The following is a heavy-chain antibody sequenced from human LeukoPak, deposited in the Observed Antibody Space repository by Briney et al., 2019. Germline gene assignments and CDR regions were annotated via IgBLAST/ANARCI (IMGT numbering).Heavy chain of an antibody. CDR1: GYAFTGYY. CDR2: INPNSGGT. Sequence: GASVKVSCKASGYAFTGYYIHWVRQAPGQGLEWMGWINPNSGGTKYAQKFQGRVTMTRDTSITTAYMGLSRLRSDDTAVYYCAKGRVVAGSKFLTYHWFDPWGQGTLVTVSS. J-gene: IGHJ5*02. V-gene: IGHV1-2*02. D-gene: IGHD6-19*01. CDR3: AKGRVVAGSKFLTYHWFDP.